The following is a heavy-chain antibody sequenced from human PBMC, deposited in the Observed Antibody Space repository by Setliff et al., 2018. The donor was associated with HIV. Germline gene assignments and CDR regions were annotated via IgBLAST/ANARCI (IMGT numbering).Heavy chain of an antibody. D-gene: IGHD3-22*01. Sequence: GGSLRLSCAASGFTFSSFGMHWVRQAPGKGLEWVSFIQYDGSNKYYAESVKGRFTISRDNSKSTLYLQMNSLRSEDRAVYYYATTHQYARSGYYGWGQGTLVTVSS. J-gene: IGHJ4*02. CDR3: ATTHQYARSGYYG. V-gene: IGHV3-30*02. CDR2: IQYDGSNK. CDR1: GFTFSSFG.